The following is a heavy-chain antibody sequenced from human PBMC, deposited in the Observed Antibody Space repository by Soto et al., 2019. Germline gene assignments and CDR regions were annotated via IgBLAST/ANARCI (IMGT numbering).Heavy chain of an antibody. V-gene: IGHV3-7*01. CDR3: ARLGRDIPFDC. D-gene: IGHD7-27*01. CDR1: GFTFSSYS. Sequence: EVQLVESGGGLVQPGGSLRLSCAASGFTFSSYSMGWVRQAPGKGPEWVANITEEGSEKYYADSVRGRFTISRDNPKKLLYLQMSSLRAEDTALYYCARLGRDIPFDCWGQGTLVTVSS. CDR2: ITEEGSEK. J-gene: IGHJ4*02.